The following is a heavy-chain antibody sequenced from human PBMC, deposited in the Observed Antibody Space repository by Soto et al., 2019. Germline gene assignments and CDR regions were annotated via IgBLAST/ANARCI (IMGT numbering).Heavy chain of an antibody. CDR2: INAGNGNT. CDR3: VRDMVGARKAFDI. CDR1: GLNFDYYA. J-gene: IGHJ3*02. Sequence: QVQIVQSGAEMKRPGASVKVSCRTSGLNFDYYALHWVRQAPGHRLEWMGWINAGNGNTKYSEKFKGRVTLVRDSSASTVYIEMSRLRSEDTAMYYCVRDMVGARKAFDIWGQGTMITVSS. D-gene: IGHD1-26*01. V-gene: IGHV1-3*01.